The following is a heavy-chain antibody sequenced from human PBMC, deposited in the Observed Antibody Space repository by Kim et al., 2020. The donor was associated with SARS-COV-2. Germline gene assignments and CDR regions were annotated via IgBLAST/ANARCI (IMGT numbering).Heavy chain of an antibody. CDR1: GFTFSSYA. V-gene: IGHV3-30*04. CDR3: AREWALRYFDWLSHDAFDI. J-gene: IGHJ3*02. Sequence: GGSLRLSCAASGFTFSSYAMHWVRQAPGKGLEWVAVISYDGSNKYYADSVKGRFTISRDNSKNTLYLQMNSLRAEDTAVYYCAREWALRYFDWLSHDAFDIWGQGTMVTVSS. CDR2: ISYDGSNK. D-gene: IGHD3-9*01.